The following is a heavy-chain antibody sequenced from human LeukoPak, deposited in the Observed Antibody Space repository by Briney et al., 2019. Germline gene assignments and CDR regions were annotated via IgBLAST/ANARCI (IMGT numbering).Heavy chain of an antibody. Sequence: ASVKVSCKASGYTFTSYYMHWVRQAPGQGLEWMGWINPNSGGTNYAQKFQGWVTMTRDTSISTAYMELSRLKSDDTAVYYCARAWWSVGGWYLDYWGQGTLVTVFS. CDR3: ARAWWSVGGWYLDY. CDR2: INPNSGGT. CDR1: GYTFTSYY. V-gene: IGHV1-2*04. D-gene: IGHD6-19*01. J-gene: IGHJ4*02.